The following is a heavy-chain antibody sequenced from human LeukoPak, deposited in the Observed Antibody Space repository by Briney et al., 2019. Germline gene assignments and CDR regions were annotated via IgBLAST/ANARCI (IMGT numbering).Heavy chain of an antibody. Sequence: ASVKVSCKASGYTFTGYYMHWVRQAPGQGLEWMGWINPNSGGTNYAQKFQGWVTMTRDTSISTAYMELSRPRSGDTAVYYCARNSMVRGVDYWGQGTLVTVSS. D-gene: IGHD3-10*01. CDR1: GYTFTGYY. V-gene: IGHV1-2*04. CDR2: INPNSGGT. CDR3: ARNSMVRGVDY. J-gene: IGHJ4*02.